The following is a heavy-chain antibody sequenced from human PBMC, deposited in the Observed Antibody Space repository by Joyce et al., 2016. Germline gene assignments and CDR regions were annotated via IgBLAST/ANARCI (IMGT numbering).Heavy chain of an antibody. V-gene: IGHV4-30-4*01. CDR1: GGSISSGDYY. D-gene: IGHD3-10*01. Sequence: QVQLQESGPGLVKPSQTLSLTCSVSGGSISSGDYYWSWFRQPPGKGREWIGYIYSTGGTYYNRSLKSRITMSVDTSKNQFSLKLSSVTAADTAVYYCARVTWFGDKGFDYWGQGTLVTVSS. CDR3: ARVTWFGDKGFDY. CDR2: IYSTGGT. J-gene: IGHJ4*02.